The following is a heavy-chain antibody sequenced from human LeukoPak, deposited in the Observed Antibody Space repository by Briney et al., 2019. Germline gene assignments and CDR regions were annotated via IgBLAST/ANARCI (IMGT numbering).Heavy chain of an antibody. CDR3: ATDPDGYSLNY. CDR2: ISSSSSFI. Sequence: GGSLRLSCAASGFTFRSYSVNWVRQAPGKGLEWVSSISSSSSFIYYADSVKSRFTISRDDAKNSLYLQMNSLRAEDSDVYYCATDPDGYSLNYWGRGTLVTVSS. CDR1: GFTFRSYS. V-gene: IGHV3-21*01. D-gene: IGHD5-24*01. J-gene: IGHJ4*02.